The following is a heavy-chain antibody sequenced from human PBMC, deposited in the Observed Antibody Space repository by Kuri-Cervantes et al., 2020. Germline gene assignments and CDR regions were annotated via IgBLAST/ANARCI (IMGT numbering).Heavy chain of an antibody. CDR3: ARDREYCSSISCHRGGATDYGMDV. J-gene: IGHJ6*02. CDR1: GFTFSSYG. V-gene: IGHV3-NL1*01. D-gene: IGHD2-2*01. CDR2: IFSGGFGGTT. Sequence: GESLKISCAASGFTFSSYGMHWVRQAPGRGLEWVAVIFSGGFGGTTYYADSVKGRFTISRDNSKNTLYLQMNSLRAEDTAVYYCARDREYCSSISCHRGGATDYGMDVWGQGTTVTVSS.